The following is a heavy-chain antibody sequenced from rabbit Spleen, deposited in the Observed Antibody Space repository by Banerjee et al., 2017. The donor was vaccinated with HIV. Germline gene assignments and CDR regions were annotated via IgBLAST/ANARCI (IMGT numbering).Heavy chain of an antibody. V-gene: IGHV1S7*01. CDR1: GFDFTSYY. Sequence: QLKESGGGLVQPGGSLKLSCKASGFDFTSYYMSWVRQAPGKGLEWIGYIDPVFGSAYYASWVNGRFSISRENTQNTVSLQLNSLTAADTATYFCARGYANSSSGLPTYYFNLWGQGTLVTV. CDR3: ARGYANSSSGLPTYYFNL. CDR2: IDPVFGSA. J-gene: IGHJ4*01. D-gene: IGHD1-1*01.